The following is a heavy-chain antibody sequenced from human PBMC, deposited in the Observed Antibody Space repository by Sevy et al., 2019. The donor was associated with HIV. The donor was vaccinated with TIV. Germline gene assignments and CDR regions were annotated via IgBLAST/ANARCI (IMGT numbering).Heavy chain of an antibody. Sequence: SETLSLTCTVSGGSISSYYWSWIRQPPGRGLEWIGYIYYSGSTNYNPSLKSRVTISVDTSKNQFSLKLSSVTAADTAVYYCARGYYGSGSYPDYWGQGTLVTVSS. CDR2: IYYSGST. V-gene: IGHV4-59*01. D-gene: IGHD3-10*01. CDR1: GGSISSYY. CDR3: ARGYYGSGSYPDY. J-gene: IGHJ4*02.